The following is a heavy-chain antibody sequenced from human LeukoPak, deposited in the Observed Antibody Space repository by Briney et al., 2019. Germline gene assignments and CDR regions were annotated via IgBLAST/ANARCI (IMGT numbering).Heavy chain of an antibody. CDR2: IYYSGST. V-gene: IGHV4-39*01. CDR1: GGSISSSSYY. CDR3: ASGDFWSGYYFDY. Sequence: NPSETLSLTSTVSGGSISSSSYYWGWIRQPPGKGLEWIGSIYYSGSTYYNPSLKSRVTISVDTSKNQFSLKLSSVTAADTAVYYCASGDFWSGYYFDYWGQGTLVTVSS. J-gene: IGHJ4*02. D-gene: IGHD3-3*01.